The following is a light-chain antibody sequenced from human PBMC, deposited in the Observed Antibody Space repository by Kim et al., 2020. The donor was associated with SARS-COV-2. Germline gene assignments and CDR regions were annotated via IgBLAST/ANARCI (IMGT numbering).Light chain of an antibody. V-gene: IGLV4-60*03. CDR2: LEGSGSY. CDR1: SGHSSYI. CDR3: ETWDNNTRV. J-gene: IGLJ3*02. Sequence: YVKLTCTLSSGHSSYIIAWHQQQPRKAPRYLMKLEGSGSYNKGSGVPNRFSGSSSGADRYLPISNLQSEDEADYYCETWDNNTRVFGGGTKLTVL.